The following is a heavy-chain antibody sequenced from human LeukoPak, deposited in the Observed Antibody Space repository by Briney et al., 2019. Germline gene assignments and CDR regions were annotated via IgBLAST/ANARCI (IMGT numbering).Heavy chain of an antibody. D-gene: IGHD4/OR15-4a*01. CDR1: GYSINSGYF. CDR3: ARPPDSADYGAAFDL. CDR2: IYHSGTT. Sequence: TSETLSVTCTVSGYSINSGYFWGWIRQSPGKGVEWIASIYHSGTTYYNPSLKSRVTMSVDTAKNQFSLKLSSLTAADTAVYYCARPPDSADYGAAFDLWGQGALVIVSP. J-gene: IGHJ4*02. V-gene: IGHV4-38-2*02.